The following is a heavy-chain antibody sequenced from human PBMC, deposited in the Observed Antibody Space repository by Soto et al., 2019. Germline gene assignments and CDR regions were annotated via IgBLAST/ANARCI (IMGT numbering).Heavy chain of an antibody. V-gene: IGHV4-38-2*02. CDR3: ARDYYDSSGYRWFDP. CDR1: GYSISSGYY. D-gene: IGHD3-22*01. CDR2: IYHSGST. Sequence: LSLTCAVSGYSISSGYYWGWIRQPPGKGLEWIGSIYHSGSTYYNPSLKSRVTISVDTSKNQFSLKLSSVTAADTAVYYCARDYYDSSGYRWFDPCRQGALVSVCS. J-gene: IGHJ5*02.